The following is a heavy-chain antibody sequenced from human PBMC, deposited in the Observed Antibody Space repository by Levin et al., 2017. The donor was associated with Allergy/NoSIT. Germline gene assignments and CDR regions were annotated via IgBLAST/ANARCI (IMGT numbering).Heavy chain of an antibody. Sequence: GGSLRLSCTASGFTVSSNYMTWVRQAPGKGLEWVSLIYTGGRTYYADSVKGRFTISRDTSKNSLYLQMNSLRAEDTALYYCARDRWGKQWLVNGAFDIWGQGTMVTVSS. J-gene: IGHJ3*02. CDR2: IYTGGRT. CDR1: GFTVSSNY. D-gene: IGHD6-19*01. V-gene: IGHV3-53*01. CDR3: ARDRWGKQWLVNGAFDI.